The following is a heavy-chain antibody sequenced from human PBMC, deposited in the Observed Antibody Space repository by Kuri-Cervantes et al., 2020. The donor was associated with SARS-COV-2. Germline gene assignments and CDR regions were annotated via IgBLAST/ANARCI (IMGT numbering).Heavy chain of an antibody. Sequence: SETLSLTCTVSGGSISSYYWSWIRQPPGKGLEWIGYIYYSGSTNYNPSLKSRVTISVDTSKNQFSLKLSSVTAADTAVYYCAREGVTDEAYYYYYYGMDVWGQGTTVTVSS. D-gene: IGHD2-21*02. V-gene: IGHV4-59*01. CDR3: AREGVTDEAYYYYYYGMDV. CDR2: IYYSGST. CDR1: GGSISSYY. J-gene: IGHJ6*02.